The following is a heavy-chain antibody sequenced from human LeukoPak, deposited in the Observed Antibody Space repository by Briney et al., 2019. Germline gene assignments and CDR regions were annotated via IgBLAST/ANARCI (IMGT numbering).Heavy chain of an antibody. CDR1: GFTFSNYW. D-gene: IGHD2-15*01. Sequence: PGGSLRLSCAASGFTFSNYWMSWVRQAPGKGLEWVANTNQDGSEKYSVDSVTGRFTISRDNPKNSLYLQMNNLRGEDTAIYYCARDKEYCSGGSCYFGSSFDFWGQGTLVSVSS. CDR2: TNQDGSEK. J-gene: IGHJ4*02. CDR3: ARDKEYCSGGSCYFGSSFDF. V-gene: IGHV3-7*01.